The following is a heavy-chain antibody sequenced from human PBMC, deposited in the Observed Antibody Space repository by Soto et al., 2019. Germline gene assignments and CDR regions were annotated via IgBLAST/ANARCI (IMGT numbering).Heavy chain of an antibody. D-gene: IGHD5-18*01. CDR2: ISSGSSYI. V-gene: IGHV3-21*01. CDR1: GFSFSDYT. Sequence: EVHLLESGGGLVRPGGSLRLTCVASGFSFSDYTMNWVRQAPGRGPEWISSISSGSSYIHYSDSVKGRFTISRHNAKKSLYREMNSLRPDDTAFYYCARDVDASRDGLYYFDPLGQGTLVSVAS. CDR3: ARDVDASRDGLYYFDP. J-gene: IGHJ5*02.